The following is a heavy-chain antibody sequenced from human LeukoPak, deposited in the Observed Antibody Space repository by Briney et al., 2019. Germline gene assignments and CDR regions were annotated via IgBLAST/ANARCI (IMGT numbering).Heavy chain of an antibody. CDR3: ARDLPPRHRRYGYYGRRGYAFDI. D-gene: IGHD4-17*01. J-gene: IGHJ3*02. CDR2: IYYSGST. Sequence: SQTLSLTCNVFGGPLYRLRYCLSWIRPHPGKGLEWIGYIYYSGSTYYNPSLKSRVIISVDTSKNQFSLKVSYVPAADTAVYDSARDLPPRHRRYGYYGRRGYAFDIWGQGTMVTVSS. CDR1: GGPLYRLRYC. V-gene: IGHV4-31*03.